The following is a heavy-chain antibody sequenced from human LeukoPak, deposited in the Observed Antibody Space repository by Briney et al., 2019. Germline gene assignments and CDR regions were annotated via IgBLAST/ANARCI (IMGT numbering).Heavy chain of an antibody. CDR2: ISGSGGST. D-gene: IGHD1-26*01. CDR3: AKAREIGSYSLGYYFDY. J-gene: IGHJ4*02. Sequence: PGGSLRLSCAASGFTFSSYAMSWVRQAPGKGLEWVSAISGSGGSTYYADSVKGRFTISRDNSKNTLYLQMNSLRAEDTAVYYCAKAREIGSYSLGYYFDYWGQGTLVTVSS. V-gene: IGHV3-23*01. CDR1: GFTFSSYA.